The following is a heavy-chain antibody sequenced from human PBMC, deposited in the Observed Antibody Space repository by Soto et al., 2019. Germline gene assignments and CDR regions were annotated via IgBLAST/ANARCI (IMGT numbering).Heavy chain of an antibody. CDR1: GGSISSGDYY. Sequence: SETLSLTCTVSGGSISSGDYYWSWIRQPPGKGLEWIGYIYYSGSTYYNPSLESRVTISVDTSKNQFSLKLSSVTAADTAVYYCARYDTVVTARLFDYWGQGTLVTVSS. CDR2: IYYSGST. V-gene: IGHV4-30-4*01. J-gene: IGHJ4*02. D-gene: IGHD2-15*01. CDR3: ARYDTVVTARLFDY.